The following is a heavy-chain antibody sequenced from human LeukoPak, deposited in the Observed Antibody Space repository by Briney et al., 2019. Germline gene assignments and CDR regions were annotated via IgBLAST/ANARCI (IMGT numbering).Heavy chain of an antibody. D-gene: IGHD6-13*01. CDR3: ARAYSSSWQYYYYYMDV. V-gene: IGHV3-21*01. Sequence: NAGVSLRLYCAASGFTVRSYSMNWVRQAPGKGLEWVSSISSSSSNIYYAASVKGRFTISRDNAKNSLYLQMNSLRAEDTAVYYCARAYSSSWQYYYYYMDVWGKGTTVTVSS. J-gene: IGHJ6*03. CDR2: ISSSSSNI. CDR1: GFTVRSYS.